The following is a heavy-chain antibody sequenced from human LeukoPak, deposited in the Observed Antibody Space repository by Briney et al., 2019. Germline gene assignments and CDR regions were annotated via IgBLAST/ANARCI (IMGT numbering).Heavy chain of an antibody. CDR2: IGNDGSDT. Sequence: PGGSLRLSCAASGFTSGFTPNSYWMHWVRQAPGKGLVWVSRIGNDGSDTNYADSVKGRFTISRDNAKNTLYLQMNTPRADDTAVDYCARGGMGTGIDFWGQGTLVTVSS. J-gene: IGHJ4*02. D-gene: IGHD1-1*01. V-gene: IGHV3-74*01. CDR1: GFTPNSYW. CDR3: ARGGMGTGIDF.